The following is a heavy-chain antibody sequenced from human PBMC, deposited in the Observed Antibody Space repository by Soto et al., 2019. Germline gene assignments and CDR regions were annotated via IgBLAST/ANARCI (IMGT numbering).Heavy chain of an antibody. J-gene: IGHJ4*02. D-gene: IGHD5-18*01. CDR2: IYYSGST. Sequence: PSETLSLTCTVSGGSISSGGYYWSWIRQHPGKGLEWIGYIYYSGSTYYNPSLKSRVTISVDTSKNQFSLKLSSVTAADTAVYYCARGFATWIHIWLHPYYFDYWGQGTLVTVSS. V-gene: IGHV4-31*03. CDR1: GGSISSGGYY. CDR3: ARGFATWIHIWLHPYYFDY.